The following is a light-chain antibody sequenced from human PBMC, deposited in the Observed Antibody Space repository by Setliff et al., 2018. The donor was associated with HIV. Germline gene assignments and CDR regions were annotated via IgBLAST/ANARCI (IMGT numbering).Light chain of an antibody. CDR3: QSFDTSSRKVI. CDR2: QNQ. CDR1: SGNIAENY. J-gene: IGLJ2*01. Sequence: NFMPTQPHSVSESPGKTVTISCTRSSGNIAENYVNWYQQRPGSSPTTVIYQNQERPSGVPDRFSGSSGYSSNSASLTISGLKTEDEADYYGQSFDTSSRKVIFGGGTKVTVL. V-gene: IGLV6-57*01.